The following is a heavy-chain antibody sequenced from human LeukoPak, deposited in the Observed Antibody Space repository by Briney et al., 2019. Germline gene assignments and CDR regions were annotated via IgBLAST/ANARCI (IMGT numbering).Heavy chain of an antibody. D-gene: IGHD2-2*01. CDR3: ARHAGYCSSTSCYGRIDAFDI. Sequence: SETLSLTCAVYGGSFSGYYWSWIRQPPGKGLEWIGEINHSGRTNYNPSLKSRVTISVDTSKNQFSLKLSSVTAADTAVYYCARHAGYCSSTSCYGRIDAFDIWGQGTMVTVSS. CDR1: GGSFSGYY. V-gene: IGHV4-34*01. J-gene: IGHJ3*02. CDR2: INHSGRT.